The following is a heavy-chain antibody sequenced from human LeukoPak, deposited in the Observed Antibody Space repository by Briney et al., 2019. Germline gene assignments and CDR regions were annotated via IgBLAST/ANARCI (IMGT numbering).Heavy chain of an antibody. CDR1: GDSITSNN. D-gene: IGHD6-6*01. CDR2: IYYSGTT. CDR3: ARRRRYFDD. J-gene: IGHJ4*02. V-gene: IGHV4-59*12. Sequence: SETLLLTSTLSGDSITSNNWSWIRQSPGKGLEWIGYIYYSGTTNYNPSLKSRVTISVATSKNQFSLKRSSVTAADTAVYYYARRRRYFDDWGQGTLVTVSS.